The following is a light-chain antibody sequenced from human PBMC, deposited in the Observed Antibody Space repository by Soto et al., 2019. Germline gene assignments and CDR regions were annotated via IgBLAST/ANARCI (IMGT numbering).Light chain of an antibody. J-gene: IGKJ1*01. CDR1: QGISSY. Sequence: AIRMTQSPSSFSASTGDRVTITCRASQGISSYLAWYQQKPGKAPKLLIYAASTLQSGVPSRFSGSGSGTDFTLTISCLQSEDFATYYSQQYYSYPWTFGQGTKV. V-gene: IGKV1-8*01. CDR2: AAS. CDR3: QQYYSYPWT.